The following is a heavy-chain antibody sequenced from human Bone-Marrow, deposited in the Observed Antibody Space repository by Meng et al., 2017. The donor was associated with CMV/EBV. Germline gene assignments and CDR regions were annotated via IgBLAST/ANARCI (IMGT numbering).Heavy chain of an antibody. CDR3: ARQSRGPDYYYYYGMDV. CDR2: IYPGDSDT. Sequence: GESLKISCKGSGYSFTSYWIGWVRQMPGKGLEWMGIIYPGDSDTRYSPSFQGQVTISADKSISTAYLQWSSLKASDTAMYYCARQSRGPDYYYYYGMDVWGPGNTVTVSS. V-gene: IGHV5-51*01. CDR1: GYSFTSYW. D-gene: IGHD3-10*01. J-gene: IGHJ6*02.